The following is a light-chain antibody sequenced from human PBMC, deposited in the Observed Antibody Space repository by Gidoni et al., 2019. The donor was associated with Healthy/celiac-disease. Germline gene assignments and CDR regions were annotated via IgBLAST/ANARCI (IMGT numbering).Light chain of an antibody. V-gene: IGKV1-39*01. CDR1: QSISSY. CDR2: AAS. J-gene: IGKJ3*01. Sequence: DIQITQSPSSLSASVGDRVTITCRASQSISSYLNWYQQKPGKAPKLLIYAASSLQSGVPSRFSGSGSGTDFTLTISSLQPEDFATYYCQQSYSTPFTFGPGTKVDIQ. CDR3: QQSYSTPFT.